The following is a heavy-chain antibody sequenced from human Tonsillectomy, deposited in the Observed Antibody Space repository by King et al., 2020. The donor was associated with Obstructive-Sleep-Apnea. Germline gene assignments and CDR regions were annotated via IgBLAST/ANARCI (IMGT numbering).Heavy chain of an antibody. CDR2: ISWDSDSI. CDR1: GFTFDDYA. D-gene: IGHD5-18*01. Sequence: VQLVESGGGLVQPGRSLRLSCAASGFTFDDYAIHWVRQTPGEGLEWVSGISWDSDSIGYADSVKGRFTISSDNAKNSLYLQMNSLRPEDTALYYCAKDTLTGYTYGRGFDYWGQGTLVTVSS. V-gene: IGHV3-9*01. CDR3: AKDTLTGYTYGRGFDY. J-gene: IGHJ4*02.